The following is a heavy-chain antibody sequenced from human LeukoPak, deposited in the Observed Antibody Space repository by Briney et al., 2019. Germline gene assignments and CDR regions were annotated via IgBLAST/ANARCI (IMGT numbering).Heavy chain of an antibody. CDR1: GFFFSDYT. CDR2: IYSRGST. V-gene: IGHV4-59*01. CDR3: ARGVGATSYYFDY. J-gene: IGHJ4*02. Sequence: SGGSLRLSCAASGFFFSDYTMNWVRQPPGKGLEWIGYIYSRGSTNYNPSLKSRVTISVDTSKNQFSLKLSSVTAADTAVYYCARGVGATSYYFDYWGQGTLVTVSS. D-gene: IGHD1-26*01.